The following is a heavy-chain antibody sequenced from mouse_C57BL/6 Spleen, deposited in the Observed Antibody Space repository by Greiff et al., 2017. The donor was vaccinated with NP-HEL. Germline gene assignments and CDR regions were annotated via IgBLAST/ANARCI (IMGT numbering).Heavy chain of an antibody. D-gene: IGHD2-5*01. CDR1: GYSITSGYY. J-gene: IGHJ2*01. Sequence: DVKLQESGPGLVKPSQSLSLTCSVTGYSITSGYYWNWIRQFPGNKLEWMGYISYDGSNNYNPSLKNRLSITRDTSKNQFFLKLNSVTTEDTATYYCARDPYSKRGDFDYWGQGTTLTVSS. CDR2: ISYDGSN. V-gene: IGHV3-6*01. CDR3: ARDPYSKRGDFDY.